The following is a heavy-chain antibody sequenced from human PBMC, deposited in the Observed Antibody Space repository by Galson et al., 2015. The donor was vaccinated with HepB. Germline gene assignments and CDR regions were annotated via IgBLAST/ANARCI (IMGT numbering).Heavy chain of an antibody. CDR3: ARQASHPAILTGYYGLWYFDL. V-gene: IGHV5-51*01. Sequence: QSGAEVKKPGESLKISCKGSGYSFTSYWIGWVRQMPGKGLEWMGIIYPGDSDTRYSPSFQGQVTISADKSISTAYLQWSSLKASDTAMYYCARQASHPAILTGYYGLWYFDLWGRGTLVTVSS. J-gene: IGHJ2*01. D-gene: IGHD3-9*01. CDR2: IYPGDSDT. CDR1: GYSFTSYW.